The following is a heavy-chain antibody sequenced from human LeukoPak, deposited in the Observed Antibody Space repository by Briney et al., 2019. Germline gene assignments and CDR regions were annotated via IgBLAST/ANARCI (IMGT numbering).Heavy chain of an antibody. CDR3: ARAARIVGAAYFDY. Sequence: GGSLRLSCAASGFTFSSYAMHWVRQAPGKGLEWVAVISYDGSNKYYTDSVKGRFTIPRDNSKNTLYLQMNSLRAEDTAVYYCARAARIVGAAYFDYWGQGTLVTVSS. D-gene: IGHD1-26*01. CDR1: GFTFSSYA. CDR2: ISYDGSNK. V-gene: IGHV3-30-3*01. J-gene: IGHJ4*02.